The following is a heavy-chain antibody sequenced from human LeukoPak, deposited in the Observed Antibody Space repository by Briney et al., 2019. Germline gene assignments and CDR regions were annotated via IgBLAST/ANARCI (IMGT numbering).Heavy chain of an antibody. D-gene: IGHD6-19*01. J-gene: IGHJ5*02. CDR3: SRSFYSSDWKWFDP. CDR1: GYTFTGYY. CDR2: IDRTSDDT. Sequence: ASVKVSCNASGYTFTGYYIHWVRQAPGQGLEWMGWIDRTSDDTKYEQKFQGRLTLTRDTSIDTASMELSRLTSDDTAVYYCSRSFYSSDWKWFDPWGQGTLVIVSA. V-gene: IGHV1-2*02.